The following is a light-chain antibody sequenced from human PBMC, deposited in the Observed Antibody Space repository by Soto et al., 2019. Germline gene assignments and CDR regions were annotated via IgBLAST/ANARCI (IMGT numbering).Light chain of an antibody. V-gene: IGKV1-5*01. CDR2: DAS. J-gene: IGKJ1*01. CDR1: QSISKW. Sequence: DIQMTQSPSTLSASVGDRVTITCRASQSISKWLAWYQQRPGKAPKILIFDASILESGVPSRFSGSGSGTEFTLNISSLQPDDFATYYCQQYNNNYLTWTFGQGTKVEVK. CDR3: QQYNNNYLTWT.